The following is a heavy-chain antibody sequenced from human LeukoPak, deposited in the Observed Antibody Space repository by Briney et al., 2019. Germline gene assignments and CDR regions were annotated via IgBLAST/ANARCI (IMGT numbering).Heavy chain of an antibody. Sequence: GGSLRLSCAASGFIIFKSWMTWVRQAPGKGLEWVAIIKQDASETYYLDSVKGQFTISRDNAKNSIYLHMTRLRVEDTAVYYCARVAGEASGYHPFDIWGQGTMVTASS. J-gene: IGHJ3*02. CDR1: GFIIFKSW. CDR3: ARVAGEASGYHPFDI. V-gene: IGHV3-7*03. D-gene: IGHD3-22*01. CDR2: IKQDASET.